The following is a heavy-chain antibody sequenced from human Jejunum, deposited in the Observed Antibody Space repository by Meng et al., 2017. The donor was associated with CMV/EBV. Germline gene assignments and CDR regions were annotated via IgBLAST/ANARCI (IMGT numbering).Heavy chain of an antibody. Sequence: KFSCNASGYPFTNSDIYWVRQATGQGPGWMGWVNPSSGKTGYAQKFQGRLIMSRNSSIDTAYMELSSLRSDDTAVYYCARRRNWFDSWGQGTLVTVSS. CDR3: ARRRNWFDS. CDR2: VNPSSGKT. V-gene: IGHV1-8*01. CDR1: GYPFTNSD. J-gene: IGHJ5*01.